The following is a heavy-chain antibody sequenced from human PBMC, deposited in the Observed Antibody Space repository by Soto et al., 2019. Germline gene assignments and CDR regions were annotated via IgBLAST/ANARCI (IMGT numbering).Heavy chain of an antibody. J-gene: IGHJ4*02. D-gene: IGHD5-12*01. CDR1: GFTFDDYA. CDR3: AKGSQGWLQSIDY. Sequence: GGSLRLSCAASGFTFDDYAMHWVRQAPGKGLEWVSGITWNSGTMVYADSVKGRFTISRDNAKNSLYLQMNSLRAEDTALYYCAKGSQGWLQSIDYWGQGTLVTVSS. V-gene: IGHV3-9*01. CDR2: ITWNSGTM.